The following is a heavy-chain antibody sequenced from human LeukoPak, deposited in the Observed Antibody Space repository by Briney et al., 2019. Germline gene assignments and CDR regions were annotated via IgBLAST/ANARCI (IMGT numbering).Heavy chain of an antibody. CDR1: GGSISSHY. V-gene: IGHV4-59*11. Sequence: SETLSLTCTVSGGSISSHYWSWIRQPPGKGLEWIGYIYYSGSTNYNPSLKSRVTISVDTSRNQFSLKLSSVTAADTAVYYCARRYYDFWSGYYRDTDAFDIWGQGTMVTVSS. D-gene: IGHD3-3*01. J-gene: IGHJ3*02. CDR2: IYYSGST. CDR3: ARRYYDFWSGYYRDTDAFDI.